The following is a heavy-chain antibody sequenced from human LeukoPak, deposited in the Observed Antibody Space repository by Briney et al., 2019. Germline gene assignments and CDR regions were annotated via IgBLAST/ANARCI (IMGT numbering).Heavy chain of an antibody. V-gene: IGHV3-21*01. J-gene: IGHJ4*02. CDR3: ARGSEDFDY. CDR2: ISSSSSYI. CDR1: GFSFSGYS. Sequence: GGSLRLSCAASGFSFSGYSMNRVRQAPGKGLEWVSSISSSSSYIYYADSVKGRFTISRDNGKNSLYLQMNSLRAEDTAVYYCARGSEDFDYWGQGTLVTVSS.